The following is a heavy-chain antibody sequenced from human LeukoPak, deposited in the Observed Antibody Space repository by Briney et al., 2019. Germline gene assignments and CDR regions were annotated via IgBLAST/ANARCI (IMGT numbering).Heavy chain of an antibody. D-gene: IGHD5-18*01. V-gene: IGHV3-23*01. J-gene: IGHJ3*02. Sequence: GGSLGLPCAASGFTFSSYAMSWVRQAPGKGLEWVSAISGSGGSTYYADSVKGRFTISRDNSKNTLYLQVNSLRAEDTAVYYCAKGPKRGYSYGHAFDIWGQGTMVTVSS. CDR2: ISGSGGST. CDR1: GFTFSSYA. CDR3: AKGPKRGYSYGHAFDI.